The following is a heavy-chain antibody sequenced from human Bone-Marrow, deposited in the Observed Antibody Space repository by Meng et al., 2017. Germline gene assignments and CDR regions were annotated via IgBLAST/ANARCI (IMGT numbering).Heavy chain of an antibody. CDR1: GGSISRSSYY. CDR2: IYYSGST. V-gene: IGHV4-39*01. Sequence: QLPLQESGPGLVKPSETLSLTCTVTGGSISRSSYYWGWIRQPPGKGRGWIGSIYYSGSTYYNPALKSRVTISLDTSKNQFSLNLSSVTAADTAGYYCARGYCSTTSCYNRYFDYWGLGTLVTVSS. J-gene: IGHJ4*02. D-gene: IGHD2-2*02. CDR3: ARGYCSTTSCYNRYFDY.